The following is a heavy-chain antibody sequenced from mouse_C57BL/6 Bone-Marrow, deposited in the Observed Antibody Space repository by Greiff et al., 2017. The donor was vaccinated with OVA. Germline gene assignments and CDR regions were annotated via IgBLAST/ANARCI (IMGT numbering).Heavy chain of an antibody. D-gene: IGHD2-5*01. Sequence: QVQLQQSGAELVRPGTSVKMSCKASGYTFTNYWIGWAKQRPGHGLEWIGDIYPGGGYTNYNEKFKGKATLTADKSSSTAYMQFSSLTSEDSAIYYCARSYYSNHWYFDVWGTGTTVTVSS. CDR1: GYTFTNYW. CDR2: IYPGGGYT. V-gene: IGHV1-63*01. J-gene: IGHJ1*03. CDR3: ARSYYSNHWYFDV.